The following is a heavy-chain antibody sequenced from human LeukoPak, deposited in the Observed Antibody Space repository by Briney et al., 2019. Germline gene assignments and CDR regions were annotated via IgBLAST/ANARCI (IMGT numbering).Heavy chain of an antibody. D-gene: IGHD6-13*01. Sequence: SQTLSLTCAISGDSVSSNSAAWNWIRQSPLRGLEWLGRTYYRSKWFNDYAVSVKSRITINPDTSKNQFSLQLNSGTPEDTAVYYCARAAAAKGAFDYWGQGTLVTVSS. CDR1: GDSVSSNSAA. J-gene: IGHJ4*02. CDR2: TYYRSKWFN. CDR3: ARAAAAKGAFDY. V-gene: IGHV6-1*01.